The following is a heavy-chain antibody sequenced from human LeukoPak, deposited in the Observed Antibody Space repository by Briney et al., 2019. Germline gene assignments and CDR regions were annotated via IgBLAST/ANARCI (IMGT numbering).Heavy chain of an antibody. CDR2: IQSDGSKQ. V-gene: IGHV3-33*01. D-gene: IGHD5-18*01. J-gene: IGHJ5*02. CDR1: GFTFSTFG. CDR3: ARDVDTSSHSSQLDP. Sequence: PGGSLRLSCATAGFTFSTFGIHWVRQTPGKGLEWAAAIQSDGSKQYYGDSVKGRFTISRDSSKNTVYLRMNSLRDEDTAVYYCARDVDTSSHSSQLDPWGQGTLVTASS.